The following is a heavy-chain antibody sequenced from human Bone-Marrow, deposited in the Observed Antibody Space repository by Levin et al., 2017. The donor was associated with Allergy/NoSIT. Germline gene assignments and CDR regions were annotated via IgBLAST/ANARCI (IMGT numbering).Heavy chain of an antibody. D-gene: IGHD5-18*01. Sequence: SCAASGFTFSSYAMHWLRQAPGKGLEWVAVISYEGSNKYFADSVQGRFTISRDNSENTLSLQMNSLTFKHTAVYYCARAGQYSFGWVHYFDYWSQGTLVTVSS. V-gene: IGHV3-30*04. CDR2: ISYEGSNK. J-gene: IGHJ4*02. CDR3: ARAGQYSFGWVHYFDY. CDR1: GFTFSSYA.